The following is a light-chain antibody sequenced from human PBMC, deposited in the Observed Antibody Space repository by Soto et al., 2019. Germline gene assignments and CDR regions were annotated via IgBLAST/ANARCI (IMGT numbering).Light chain of an antibody. CDR1: QSVRNDY. J-gene: IGKJ1*01. Sequence: EVVLTQFPGTLPVSLGERATLSCRASQSVRNDYLAWYQQKRGQAPRLLIHGASTRATGIPDRFSGSGSGTDFILTISRVEPGDAAMYFCQQYGSLPETFGQGTKVEIK. CDR3: QQYGSLPET. V-gene: IGKV3-20*01. CDR2: GAS.